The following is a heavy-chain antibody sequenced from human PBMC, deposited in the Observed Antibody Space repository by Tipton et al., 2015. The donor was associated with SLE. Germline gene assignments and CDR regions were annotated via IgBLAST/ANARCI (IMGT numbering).Heavy chain of an antibody. Sequence: TLSLTCAVYGGSFSGYYWSWIRQPPGKGLEWIGEINHSGSTNYNPSLKSRVTISVDTSKNQFSVKLSSVTAADTAVYYCARGSTVTTRRPFDYWGQGTLVTVSS. CDR2: INHSGST. J-gene: IGHJ4*02. V-gene: IGHV4-34*01. D-gene: IGHD4-17*01. CDR3: ARGSTVTTRRPFDY. CDR1: GGSFSGYY.